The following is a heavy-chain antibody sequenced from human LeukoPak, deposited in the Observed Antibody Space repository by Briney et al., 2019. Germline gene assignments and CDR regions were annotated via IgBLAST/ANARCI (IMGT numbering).Heavy chain of an antibody. V-gene: IGHV4-31*03. Sequence: SETLSLTCTVSGGSISSGGYYWSWIRQHPGKGLEWIGYIYYSGSTYYNPSLESRVTISVDTSKNQFSLKLSSVTAADTAVYYCARVGSAYYYYYMDVWGKGTTVTVSS. CDR1: GGSISSGGYY. J-gene: IGHJ6*03. D-gene: IGHD1-1*01. CDR3: ARVGSAYYYYYMDV. CDR2: IYYSGST.